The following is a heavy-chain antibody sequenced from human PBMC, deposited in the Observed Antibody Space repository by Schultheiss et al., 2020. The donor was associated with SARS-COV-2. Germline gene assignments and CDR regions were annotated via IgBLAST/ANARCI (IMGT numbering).Heavy chain of an antibody. J-gene: IGHJ5*02. Sequence: SETLSLTCTVSGGSVSRSSSYWGWIRQPPGKGLEWIGSVLYSGSTYYNPSLKSRVSVYMDTSKNQFSLKLSSVTAADTAVYYCARELNGWFDPWGQGTLVTVSS. CDR3: ARELNGWFDP. V-gene: IGHV4-39*02. CDR2: VLYSGST. D-gene: IGHD2-8*01. CDR1: GGSVSRSSSY.